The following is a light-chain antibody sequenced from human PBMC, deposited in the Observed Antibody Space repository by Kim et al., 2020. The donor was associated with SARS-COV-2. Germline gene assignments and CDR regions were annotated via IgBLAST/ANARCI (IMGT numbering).Light chain of an antibody. CDR1: NGSIARNY. CDR2: EHS. V-gene: IGLV6-57*03. Sequence: GKTVTISCPRSNGSIARNYVQWFQQRPASAPTTVIYEHSHRPSGVPERFSGSIDRSSNSASLTISGLKTEDEADYYCQSYDNTEWVLGGGTQLTVL. J-gene: IGLJ3*02. CDR3: QSYDNTEWV.